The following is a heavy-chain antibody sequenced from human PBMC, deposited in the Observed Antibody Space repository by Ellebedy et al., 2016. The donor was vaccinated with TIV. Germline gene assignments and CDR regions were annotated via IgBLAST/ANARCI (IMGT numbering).Heavy chain of an antibody. CDR1: GYTLTELS. Sequence: ASVKVSCKVSGYTLTELSMHWVRQAPGQGLEWMGIINPSGGSTSYAQKFQGRVTITRDTSASTAYMELSSLRSEDTAVYYCAREVKAAAAIQPKFDYWGQGTLVTVSS. CDR3: AREVKAAAAIQPKFDY. D-gene: IGHD2-2*02. V-gene: IGHV1-46*01. J-gene: IGHJ4*02. CDR2: INPSGGST.